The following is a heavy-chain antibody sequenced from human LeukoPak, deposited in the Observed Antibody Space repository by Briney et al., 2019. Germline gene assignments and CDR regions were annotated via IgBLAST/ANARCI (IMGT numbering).Heavy chain of an antibody. V-gene: IGHV3-30-3*01. J-gene: IGHJ6*02. CDR3: ASPFWSGFPENYYYYGMDV. D-gene: IGHD3-3*01. CDR2: ISYDGSNK. CDR1: GFTFSSYA. Sequence: GGSLRLSCAASGFTFSSYAMHRVRQAPGKGLEWVAVISYDGSNKYYADSVKGRFTISRDNSKNTLYLQMNSLRAEDTAVYYCASPFWSGFPENYYYYGMDVWGQGTTVTVSS.